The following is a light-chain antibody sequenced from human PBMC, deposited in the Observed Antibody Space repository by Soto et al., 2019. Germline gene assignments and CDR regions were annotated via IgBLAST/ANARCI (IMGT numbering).Light chain of an antibody. CDR1: QKISSF. CDR3: QQSYSTPPT. V-gene: IGKV1-39*01. CDR2: AAS. Sequence: DIHMTQAPSSLSASVGDGAAITCRAGQKISSFLYCFQQKPGKAPKLLIYAASTLQSGVPSRVSGSGSGTAFTPTISSMQPEHFSTYYCQQSYSTPPTFGQGTKVDIK. J-gene: IGKJ1*01.